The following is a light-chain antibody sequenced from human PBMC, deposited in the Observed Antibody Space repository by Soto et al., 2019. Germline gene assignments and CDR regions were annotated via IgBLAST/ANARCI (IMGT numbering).Light chain of an antibody. CDR2: KAS. CDR3: QQYGSSPWT. J-gene: IGKJ1*01. V-gene: IGKV1-5*03. Sequence: DIQMTQSPSTLSASVGDRVTITCRASQSISSWLAWYQQKPGKAPKLLIYKASSLESGVPSMFSGSGSGTDFTLTIFRLEPEDFAVYYCQQYGSSPWTFGQGTKVDIK. CDR1: QSISSW.